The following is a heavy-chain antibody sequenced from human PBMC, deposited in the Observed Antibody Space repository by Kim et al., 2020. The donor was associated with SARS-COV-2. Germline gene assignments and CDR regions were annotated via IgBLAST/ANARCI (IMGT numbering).Heavy chain of an antibody. CDR1: GGTFSSYT. V-gene: IGHV1-69*04. CDR2: IIPILGIA. Sequence: SVKVSCKASGGTFSSYTISWVRQAPGQGLEWMGRIIPILGIANYAQKFQGRVTITADKSTSTAYMELSSLRSEDTAVYYCARDQGWFGELFAYWFDPWGQGTLVTVSS. D-gene: IGHD3-10*01. CDR3: ARDQGWFGELFAYWFDP. J-gene: IGHJ5*02.